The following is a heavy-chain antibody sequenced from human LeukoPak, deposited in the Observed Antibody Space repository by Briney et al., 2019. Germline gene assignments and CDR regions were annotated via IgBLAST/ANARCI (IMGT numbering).Heavy chain of an antibody. CDR2: ISAYNGNT. V-gene: IGHV1-18*01. CDR3: ARTPHPGDSSGYFHDY. CDR1: GYTFTSYG. Sequence: ASVKVSCKASGYTFTSYGISWVRQAPGQGLEWMGWISAYNGNTNYAQKLQGRVTMTTDTSTSTAYMELRSLRSDDTAVYYCARTPHPGDSSGYFHDYWGQGTLVTVSS. J-gene: IGHJ4*02. D-gene: IGHD3-22*01.